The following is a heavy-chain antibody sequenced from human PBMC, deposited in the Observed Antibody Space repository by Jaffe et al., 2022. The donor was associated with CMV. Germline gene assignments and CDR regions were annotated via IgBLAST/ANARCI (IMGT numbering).Heavy chain of an antibody. CDR1: GYTFTAYY. V-gene: IGHV1-2*02. CDR3: ARGPDMTWGSFWPGHQYAMAMDV. J-gene: IGHJ6*02. CDR2: INPNTGGT. D-gene: IGHD3-16*01. Sequence: VQLVQSGAEVAKPGASVKVSCKASGYTFTAYYIHWVRQAPGQGLEYMAWINPNTGGTNSAQNFQGRVTMTRATSISTVYMELTSLRSDDTAVYYCARGPDMTWGSFWPGHQYAMAMDVWGQGTKVIVSS.